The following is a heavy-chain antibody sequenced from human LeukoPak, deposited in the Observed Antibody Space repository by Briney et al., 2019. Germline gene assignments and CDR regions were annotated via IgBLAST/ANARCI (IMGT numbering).Heavy chain of an antibody. J-gene: IGHJ3*02. CDR2: ISSSSSYI. CDR1: GFTFSSYS. Sequence: GGSLRLSCAASGFTFSSYSMNWVRQAPGKGLEGVSSISSSSSYIYYADSVKGRFTISRDNAKNSLYLQMNSLRAEDTAVYYCARSIYCGGDCYLTGAFDIWGQGTMVTVSS. CDR3: ARSIYCGGDCYLTGAFDI. D-gene: IGHD2-21*02. V-gene: IGHV3-21*01.